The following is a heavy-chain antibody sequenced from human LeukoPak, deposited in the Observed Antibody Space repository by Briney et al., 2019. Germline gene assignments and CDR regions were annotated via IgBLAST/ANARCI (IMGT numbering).Heavy chain of an antibody. CDR2: IYTSGST. V-gene: IGHV4-61*02. CDR3: ARHPPYPYYDLWSGYPVGWFDP. CDR1: GGSISNGSYY. D-gene: IGHD3-3*01. J-gene: IGHJ5*02. Sequence: KPSQTLSLTCTVSGGSISNGSYYWSWIRQPAGKGLEWIGRIYTSGSTNYNPSLKSRVTISVDTSKNQFSLKLSSVTAADTAVYYCARHPPYPYYDLWSGYPVGWFDPWGQGTLVTVSS.